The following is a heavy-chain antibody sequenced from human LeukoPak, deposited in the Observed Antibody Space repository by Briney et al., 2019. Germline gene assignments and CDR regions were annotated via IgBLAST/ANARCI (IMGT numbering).Heavy chain of an antibody. V-gene: IGHV3-72*01. J-gene: IGHJ3*02. D-gene: IGHD2-2*01. CDR1: GFTFSDHY. Sequence: PGGSLRLSCAASGFTFSDHYMDWVRQAPGKGLEWVGRSRNKANGYTTEYAASVKGRFTISRDDSKNSLYLQMNSLKTEDTALYYCTRRSYAALDIWGQGTMVTVSP. CDR3: TRRSYAALDI. CDR2: SRNKANGYTT.